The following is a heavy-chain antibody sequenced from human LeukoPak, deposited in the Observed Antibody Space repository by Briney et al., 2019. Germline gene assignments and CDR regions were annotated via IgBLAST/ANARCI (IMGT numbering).Heavy chain of an antibody. D-gene: IGHD1-26*01. J-gene: IGHJ4*02. CDR3: AKDLGRYRNNYFDY. CDR1: GFTFNSYA. V-gene: IGHV3-23*01. CDR2: ISGSGGGT. Sequence: GGSLRLSCAASGFTFNSYAMSWVRQAPEKGLEWVATISGSGGGTYYADSVKGRFTISRDDSKNTLYLQMNSLRAEDTAVYYCAKDLGRYRNNYFDYWGQGTLVTVST.